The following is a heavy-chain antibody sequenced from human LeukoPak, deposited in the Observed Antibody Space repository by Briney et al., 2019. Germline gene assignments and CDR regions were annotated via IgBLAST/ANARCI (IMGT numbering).Heavy chain of an antibody. Sequence: NPGGSLRLSCAASGLTFSSYSMNWVRQAPGKGLEWVSSISSSSNYIYYADSVKGRFTISRDNAKNSLYLQMNSLRAEDTAVYYCARVPQAMVRGVIITEFYFDYWGQGTLVTVSS. D-gene: IGHD3-10*01. CDR1: GLTFSSYS. V-gene: IGHV3-21*01. CDR3: ARVPQAMVRGVIITEFYFDY. J-gene: IGHJ4*02. CDR2: ISSSSNYI.